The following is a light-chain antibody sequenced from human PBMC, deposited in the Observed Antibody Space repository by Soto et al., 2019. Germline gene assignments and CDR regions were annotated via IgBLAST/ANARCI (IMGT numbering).Light chain of an antibody. CDR2: GAS. Sequence: EIVLTQSPGTLSLSPGERATLSSRASQSVSSSSYLAWYQQKPGQAPRLLIYGASSRATGIPDRFSGSGSARDFTLTISRLEPEDFAVYYCRQYGSSPSYTFGQGTKLEI. V-gene: IGKV3-20*01. J-gene: IGKJ2*01. CDR1: QSVSSSSY. CDR3: RQYGSSPSYT.